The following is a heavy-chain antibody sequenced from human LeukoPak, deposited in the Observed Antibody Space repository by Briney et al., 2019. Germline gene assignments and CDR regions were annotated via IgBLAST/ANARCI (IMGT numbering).Heavy chain of an antibody. CDR2: ISSSGSTI. D-gene: IGHD6-13*01. Sequence: GGSLRLSCAASGFTFSDYYMSWIRQAPGKGLEWVSYISSSGSTIYYADSVKGRFTISRDNAKNSLYLQMNSLRAEDTAVYYCARERIAASADAFAIWGQGTMVTVSS. J-gene: IGHJ3*02. CDR3: ARERIAASADAFAI. V-gene: IGHV3-11*01. CDR1: GFTFSDYY.